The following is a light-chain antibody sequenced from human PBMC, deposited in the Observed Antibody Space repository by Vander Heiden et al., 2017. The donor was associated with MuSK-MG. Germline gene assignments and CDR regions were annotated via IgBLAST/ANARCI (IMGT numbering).Light chain of an antibody. CDR2: DVS. V-gene: IGLV2-11*01. J-gene: IGLJ1*01. Sequence: QSAVTQPRSVSGSPGQSVTISCTGTSSDVGGYNYVSWYQQHPGKAPKLRIYDVSKRPSGVPDRFSGSKSGNTASLTISGLQAEDEADDYCCSYAGSYSYVFGTGTKVTV. CDR1: SSDVGGYNY. CDR3: CSYAGSYSYV.